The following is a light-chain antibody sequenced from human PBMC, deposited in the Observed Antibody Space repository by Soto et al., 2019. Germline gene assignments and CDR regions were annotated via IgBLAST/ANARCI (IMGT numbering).Light chain of an antibody. CDR3: QQYDNRPIT. J-gene: IGKJ4*01. CDR1: QDISNY. Sequence: DIQMPQSPSSLSASVGDRVTITCPASQDISNYLNWYQQKPGKAPTLLIYDASNLETGVPSRFSGSGAGTDFTFTISSLQPEDIATYYCQQYDNRPITFGEGNKVEI. CDR2: DAS. V-gene: IGKV1-33*01.